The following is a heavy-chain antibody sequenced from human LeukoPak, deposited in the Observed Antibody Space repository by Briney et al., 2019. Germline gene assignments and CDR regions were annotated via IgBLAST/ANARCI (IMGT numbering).Heavy chain of an antibody. CDR1: GYTFSSYS. D-gene: IGHD1-7*01. V-gene: IGHV1-69*04. CDR3: ATEITGTTYYFDY. Sequence: GASVKVSCKASGYTFSSYSISWVRQAPGQGLEWMGRIIPILGIANYAQKFQGRVTITADKSTSTAYMELSSLRSEDTAVYYCATEITGTTYYFDYWGQGTLVTASS. CDR2: IIPILGIA. J-gene: IGHJ4*02.